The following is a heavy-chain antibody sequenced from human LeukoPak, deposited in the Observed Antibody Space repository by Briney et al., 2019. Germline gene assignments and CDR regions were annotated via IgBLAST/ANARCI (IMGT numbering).Heavy chain of an antibody. CDR3: ARHLASSGWYEHPEIDY. Sequence: SETLSLTCAVYGGSFSGYYWSWIRQPPGKGLEWIGEINHSGSTNYNPSLKSRVTISVDTSKNQFSLKLSSVTAADTAVYYCARHLASSGWYEHPEIDYWGQGTLVTVSS. V-gene: IGHV4-34*01. D-gene: IGHD6-19*01. CDR2: INHSGST. J-gene: IGHJ4*02. CDR1: GGSFSGYY.